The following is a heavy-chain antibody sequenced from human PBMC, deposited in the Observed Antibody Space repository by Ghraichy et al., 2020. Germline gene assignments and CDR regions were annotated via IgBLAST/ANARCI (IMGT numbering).Heavy chain of an antibody. V-gene: IGHV3-7*03. Sequence: GGSLRLSCAASGFIFSNYWMSWVRQAPGKGREWVGNIKQDGSEKYYVDSVKGRFTISRDNARNSLYLQMNSLRAEDTAVYYCTRPTAMLPGFQFDYWGQGTLVTVSS. J-gene: IGHJ4*02. D-gene: IGHD5-18*01. CDR2: IKQDGSEK. CDR3: TRPTAMLPGFQFDY. CDR1: GFIFSNYW.